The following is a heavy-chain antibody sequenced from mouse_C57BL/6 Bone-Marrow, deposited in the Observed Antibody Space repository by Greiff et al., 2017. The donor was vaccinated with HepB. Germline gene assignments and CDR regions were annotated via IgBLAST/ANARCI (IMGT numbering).Heavy chain of an antibody. V-gene: IGHV5-15*01. CDR3: ARHRRYAMDY. CDR2: ISNLAYSI. J-gene: IGHJ4*01. CDR1: GFTFSDYG. Sequence: EVQGVESGGGLVQPGGSLKLSCAASGFTFSDYGMAWVRQAPRKGPEWVAFISNLAYSIYYADTVTGRFTISRENAKNTLYLEMSSLRSEDTAMYYCARHRRYAMDYGGQGTSVTVSS.